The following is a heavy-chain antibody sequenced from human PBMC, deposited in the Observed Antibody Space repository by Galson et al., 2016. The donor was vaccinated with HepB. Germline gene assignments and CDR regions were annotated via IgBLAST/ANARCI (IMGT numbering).Heavy chain of an antibody. CDR1: RFSLSSSW. Sequence: STPPSCAASRFSLSSSWRSGVRQGPGNRLAWVADVNIDASERYSGDSVKGRFTISRDNAKTSMSLQMDSLSAEDTAVYHCVRDGSGGWHFDNWGQGTLVTVAS. CDR2: VNIDASER. D-gene: IGHD6-19*01. V-gene: IGHV3-7*01. CDR3: VRDGSGGWHFDN. J-gene: IGHJ4*02.